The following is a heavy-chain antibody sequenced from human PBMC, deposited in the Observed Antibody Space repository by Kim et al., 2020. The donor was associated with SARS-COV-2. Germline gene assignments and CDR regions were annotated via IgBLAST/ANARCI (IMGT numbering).Heavy chain of an antibody. CDR2: FYYSGSS. Sequence: SETLSLTCTVSGGSISSSSYSWGWIRQPPGKGLVWIGSFYYSGSSYYNPSLKSRVTISVDTSKNQFSLKLSSVTAADTAVYYCARLPVDTTMVPYGMDVWGQGTTVTVSS. CDR3: ARLPVDTTMVPYGMDV. V-gene: IGHV4-39*01. CDR1: GGSISSSSYS. D-gene: IGHD5-18*01. J-gene: IGHJ6*02.